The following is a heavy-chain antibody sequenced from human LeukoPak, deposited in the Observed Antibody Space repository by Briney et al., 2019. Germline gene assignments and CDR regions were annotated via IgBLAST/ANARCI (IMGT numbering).Heavy chain of an antibody. CDR2: ISNTGDNT. CDR3: AKASPVQSMTGIGRRVY. CDR1: GFTFSTYA. J-gene: IGHJ4*02. Sequence: GGSLRLSCAASGFTFSTYAMSWVRQAPGKGLEWVSTISNTGDNTYYADSVKGRFAISRDNSQSTLYLQMNSLRAEDTAVYYCAKASPVQSMTGIGRRVYWGQGTLVTVSS. V-gene: IGHV3-23*01. D-gene: IGHD2-15*01.